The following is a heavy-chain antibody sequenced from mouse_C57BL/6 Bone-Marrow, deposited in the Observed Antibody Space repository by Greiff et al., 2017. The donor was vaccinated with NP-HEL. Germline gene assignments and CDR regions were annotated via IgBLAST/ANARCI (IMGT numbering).Heavy chain of an antibody. Sequence: VQLKQPGAELVKPGASVKLSCKASGYTFTSYWMHWVKQRPGQGLEWIGMIHPNSGSTNYNEKFKSKATLTVDKSSSTAYMQLSSLTSEDSAVYYCARSTTVVALYYYAMDYWGQGTSVTVSS. CDR2: IHPNSGST. CDR1: GYTFTSYW. D-gene: IGHD1-1*01. V-gene: IGHV1-64*01. J-gene: IGHJ4*01. CDR3: ARSTTVVALYYYAMDY.